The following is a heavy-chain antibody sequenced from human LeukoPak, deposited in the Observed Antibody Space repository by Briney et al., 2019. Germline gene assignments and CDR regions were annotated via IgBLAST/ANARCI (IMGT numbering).Heavy chain of an antibody. Sequence: LGESLKISCTGSGYSFTSYWIGWVRQAPGQGLEWMGGIIPIFGTANYAQKFQGRVTITADESTSTAYMELSSLRSEDTAVYYCARIGNWNYYFDYWGQGTLVTVSS. D-gene: IGHD1-1*01. CDR2: IIPIFGTA. V-gene: IGHV1-69*01. CDR3: ARIGNWNYYFDY. J-gene: IGHJ4*02. CDR1: GYSFTSYW.